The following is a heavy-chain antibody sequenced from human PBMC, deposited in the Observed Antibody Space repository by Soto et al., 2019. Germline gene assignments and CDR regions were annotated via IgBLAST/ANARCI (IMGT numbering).Heavy chain of an antibody. J-gene: IGHJ5*01. CDR2: INHSGRV. CDR3: STRAYDTNGYYRFDP. CDR1: GGSFSGHS. Sequence: QVQLQQGGAGLLKPSETLSLTCAVYGGSFSGHSWTWIRQSPGKGLEWIGYINHSGRVNYSPSLKSRVTISLDTSKNQFSLTLSAVTAADTAMYYCSTRAYDTNGYYRFDPWGQGTLVTVSS. D-gene: IGHD3-22*01. V-gene: IGHV4-34*01.